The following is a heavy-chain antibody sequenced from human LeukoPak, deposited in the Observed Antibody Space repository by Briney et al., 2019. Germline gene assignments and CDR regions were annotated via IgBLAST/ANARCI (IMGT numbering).Heavy chain of an antibody. Sequence: GGSLRLSCAASGFTFSSYAMSWVRQAPGKGLEWVSAISGSGGSTYYADSVKGRFTISRDNSKNTLYLQMNSLRAEDTAVYYCAKDRTSAYCGGDCYIDYWGQGTLVTVSS. D-gene: IGHD2-21*02. CDR1: GFTFSSYA. J-gene: IGHJ4*02. CDR3: AKDRTSAYCGGDCYIDY. V-gene: IGHV3-23*01. CDR2: ISGSGGST.